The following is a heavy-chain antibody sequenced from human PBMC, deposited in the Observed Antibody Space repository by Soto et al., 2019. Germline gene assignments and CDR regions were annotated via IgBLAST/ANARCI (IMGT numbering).Heavy chain of an antibody. D-gene: IGHD2-8*01. Sequence: GGSLRLSCTPSGFTFRNYGLHWVRQAPGKGLEWVALISYDGDNKYYTDSARGRFTVSRDNFKNTLFLQMDSLRPEDTAAYYCVKKIMGYAANSDAMDVWGQGTTVTVSS. J-gene: IGHJ6*02. V-gene: IGHV3-30*19. CDR2: ISYDGDNK. CDR3: VKKIMGYAANSDAMDV. CDR1: GFTFRNYG.